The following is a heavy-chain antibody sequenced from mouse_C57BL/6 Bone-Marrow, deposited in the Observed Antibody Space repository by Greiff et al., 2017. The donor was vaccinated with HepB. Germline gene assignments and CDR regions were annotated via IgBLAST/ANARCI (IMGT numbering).Heavy chain of an antibody. CDR2: IRNKANNHAT. CDR3: TRGAPNWDSWFAY. CDR1: GFTFSDAW. Sequence: EVHLVECGGGLVQPGGSMKLSCAASGFTFSDAWMDWVRQSPEKGLEWVAEIRNKANNHATYYAESVKGRFTISRDDSKSSVYLQMNSLRAEDTGIYYCTRGAPNWDSWFAYWGQGTLVTVSA. V-gene: IGHV6-6*01. J-gene: IGHJ3*01. D-gene: IGHD4-1*01.